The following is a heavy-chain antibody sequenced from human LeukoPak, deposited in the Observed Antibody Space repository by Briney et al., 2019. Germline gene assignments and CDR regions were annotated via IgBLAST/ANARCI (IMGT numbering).Heavy chain of an antibody. V-gene: IGHV3-23*01. CDR1: GFTFSSYA. J-gene: IGHJ5*02. CDR2: NSASGGST. Sequence: GGSLRLPCAASGFTFSSYAMSWVRQAPGKGLEWISANSASGGSTYYADSVKGRFTISRDNSKNTLYLQMNSLRAEDTAVYYCAKEGDIVVVVAATAPNWFDPWGQGTLVTVSS. CDR3: AKEGDIVVVVAATAPNWFDP. D-gene: IGHD2-15*01.